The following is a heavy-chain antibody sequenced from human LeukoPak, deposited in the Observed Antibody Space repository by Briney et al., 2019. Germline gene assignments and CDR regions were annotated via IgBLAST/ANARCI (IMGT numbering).Heavy chain of an antibody. CDR2: IIPIFGTA. V-gene: IGHV1-69*06. D-gene: IGHD6-13*01. CDR3: EVAAADDAFDI. Sequence: SVKVSCKASGGTFSSYAISWVRQASGQGLEWMGGIIPIFGTANYAQKFQGRVTITADKSTSTAYMELSSLRSEDTAAYYCEVAAADDAFDIWGQGTMVTVSS. CDR1: GGTFSSYA. J-gene: IGHJ3*02.